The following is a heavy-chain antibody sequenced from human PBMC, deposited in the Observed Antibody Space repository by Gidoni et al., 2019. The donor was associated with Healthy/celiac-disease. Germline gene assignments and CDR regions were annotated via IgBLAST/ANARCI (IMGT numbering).Heavy chain of an antibody. Sequence: EVQLLESGGGLGHPGGSLRLSCAASGFTFSSYAMSWVRQAPGKGREWVSAIRCSGGSTSYADSVQGRFTISRDNSKNMLYLQMNSLRAEDTAVYYCAKDHIAVAGWGQGTLVTVSS. J-gene: IGHJ4*02. V-gene: IGHV3-23*01. CDR1: GFTFSSYA. CDR2: IRCSGGST. D-gene: IGHD6-19*01. CDR3: AKDHIAVAG.